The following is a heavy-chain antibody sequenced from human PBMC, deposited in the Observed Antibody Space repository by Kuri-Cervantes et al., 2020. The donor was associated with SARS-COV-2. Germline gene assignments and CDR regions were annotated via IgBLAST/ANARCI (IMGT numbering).Heavy chain of an antibody. D-gene: IGHD5-18*01. CDR2: IYDSGTT. V-gene: IGHV4-59*11. J-gene: IGHJ4*02. CDR3: ARDLNGQLWSTGLGY. Sequence: SETLSLTCIVSGGSISDHYWSWIRQSPGKGLEWIGYIYDSGTTNYNPSLKSRVTVSVDKSKNHFPLRLGSVTAADTAVYYCARDLNGQLWSTGLGYWGQGTLVTVSS. CDR1: GGSISDHY.